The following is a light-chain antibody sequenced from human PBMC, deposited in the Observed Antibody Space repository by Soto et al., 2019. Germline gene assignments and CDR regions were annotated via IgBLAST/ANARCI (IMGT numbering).Light chain of an antibody. CDR2: GAS. Sequence: DIQLTQSPSFLSASVGDRVTITCRASQDISTYLAWYQQKPGKAPKLLIYGASTLQSGVPSRFSGSGSGTELTLTIRSLQPADFAPSYCQQLNSYPLTFGGGTKVEIK. CDR3: QQLNSYPLT. J-gene: IGKJ4*01. CDR1: QDISTY. V-gene: IGKV1-9*01.